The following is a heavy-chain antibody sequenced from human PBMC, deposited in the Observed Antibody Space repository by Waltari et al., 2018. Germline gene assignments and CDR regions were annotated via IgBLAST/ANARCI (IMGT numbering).Heavy chain of an antibody. CDR1: GGSISSGGYY. J-gene: IGHJ4*02. CDR2: IYYSGST. D-gene: IGHD5-12*01. Sequence: QVQLQESGPGLVKPSQTLSLTCTVSGGSISSGGYYWSWIRQHPGKGLEWIGYIYYSGSTDYNPSLKGRVTISVDTSKNQFSLKLSSVTAADTAVYYCARGGDGYNYDYWGQGTLVTVSS. V-gene: IGHV4-31*03. CDR3: ARGGDGYNYDY.